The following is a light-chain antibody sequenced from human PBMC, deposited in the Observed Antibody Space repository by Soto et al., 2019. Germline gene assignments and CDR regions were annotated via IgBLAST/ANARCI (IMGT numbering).Light chain of an antibody. J-gene: IGLJ1*01. CDR2: EVS. V-gene: IGLV2-14*01. CDR3: GSYTSSSTYV. Sequence: QSVLTQPASVSGSPGQSITISCTGTSSDVGDYNSVSWYQHHPGKAPKLMIYEVSNRPSGVSNRFSGSKSGNTASLTISGLQAEDEADYYCGSYTSSSTYVFGTGTKLTVL. CDR1: SSDVGDYNS.